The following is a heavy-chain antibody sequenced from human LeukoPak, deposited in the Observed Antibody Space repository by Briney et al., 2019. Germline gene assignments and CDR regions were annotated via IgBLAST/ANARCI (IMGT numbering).Heavy chain of an antibody. Sequence: SETLSLTSTGSGASVSSGSYSWSWIRQPPGKGLECIGYIYYSGSSNYNPSLKSRVTISVDTSNNQFSLKLTSVTAADTAVYYCARCARPVTPRDAFDIWGQGTMVTVSS. CDR2: IYYSGSS. J-gene: IGHJ3*02. CDR1: GASVSSGSYS. V-gene: IGHV4-61*01. CDR3: ARCARPVTPRDAFDI. D-gene: IGHD6-6*01.